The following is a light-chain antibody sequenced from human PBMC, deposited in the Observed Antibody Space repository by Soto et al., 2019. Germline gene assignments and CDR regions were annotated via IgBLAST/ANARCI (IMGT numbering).Light chain of an antibody. CDR2: RNN. J-gene: IGLJ2*01. CDR3: AAWDASLSGLV. Sequence: QSVLTQPPSAYGTPGQRVTISCSGRSTNIGSNYVYWYQQLPGTAPKLLIYRNNQRPSGVPDRFSGSKTGTSASLAISGLRSEDEADYYCAAWDASLSGLVFGGGNKVTVL. CDR1: STNIGSNY. V-gene: IGLV1-47*01.